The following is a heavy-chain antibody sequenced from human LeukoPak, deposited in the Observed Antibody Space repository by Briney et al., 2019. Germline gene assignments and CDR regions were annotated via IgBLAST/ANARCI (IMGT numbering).Heavy chain of an antibody. Sequence: GGSLRLSCAASGFTFSSYSMNWVRQAPGKGLEWLSYISSSSRTIYYADSVKGRFTISRDNANNSLYLQINSLRAEDTAVYYCARVRYGDYDFDYWGQGTLVTVSS. CDR2: ISSSSRTI. J-gene: IGHJ4*02. CDR1: GFTFSSYS. V-gene: IGHV3-48*01. D-gene: IGHD4-17*01. CDR3: ARVRYGDYDFDY.